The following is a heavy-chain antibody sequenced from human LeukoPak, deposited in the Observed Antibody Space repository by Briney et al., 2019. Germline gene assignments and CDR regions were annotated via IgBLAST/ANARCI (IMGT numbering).Heavy chain of an antibody. Sequence: GGSLRLSCAASELTFSGYWMNWVRQAPGKGLQWVGNIRQDGGQTHYSDSVKGRFTISRDNAKNSLYLQMNSLRAEDTAVYYCASHPQVRGVIITPPLDYWGQGTLVTVSS. D-gene: IGHD3-10*01. CDR2: IRQDGGQT. J-gene: IGHJ4*02. CDR3: ASHPQVRGVIITPPLDY. CDR1: ELTFSGYW. V-gene: IGHV3-7*01.